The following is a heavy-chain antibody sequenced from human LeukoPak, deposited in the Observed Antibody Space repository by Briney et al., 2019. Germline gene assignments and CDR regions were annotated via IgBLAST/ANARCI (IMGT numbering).Heavy chain of an antibody. CDR2: LYYSGST. D-gene: IGHD3-10*01. CDR1: SGSISSYY. V-gene: IGHV4-59*01. CDR3: ARSRRGPALIPYRSGSYWYYFDY. Sequence: PSETLSLTYGAASGSISSYYWSWLRQPPGKGLELIGNLYYSGSTNYNPCRKSRVTISVDTSKSQSSMKLSSVTAADTAVYYCARSRRGPALIPYRSGSYWYYFDYWGQGTLVTVSS. J-gene: IGHJ4*02.